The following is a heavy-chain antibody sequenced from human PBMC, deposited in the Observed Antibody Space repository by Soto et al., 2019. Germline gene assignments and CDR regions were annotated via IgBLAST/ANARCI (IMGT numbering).Heavy chain of an antibody. J-gene: IGHJ4*02. CDR2: VSNSGSP. V-gene: IGHV4-31*03. CDR1: RSLISSGNDH. CDR3: ARRYDWNGGGYFDY. Sequence: QVQLQESGPGLVKPSQTLSLTCTVSRSLISSGNDHWGWIRQHPGKGLEWIGYVSNSGSPYYNPSLSSRVTISIETSKKQLSLNLSSVTAADTAVYYCARRYDWNGGGYFDYWGQGTLVTVSS. D-gene: IGHD1-1*01.